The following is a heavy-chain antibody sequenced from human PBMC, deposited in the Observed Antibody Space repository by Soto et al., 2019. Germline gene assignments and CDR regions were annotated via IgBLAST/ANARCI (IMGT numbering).Heavy chain of an antibody. CDR3: VKDRSRVIYDAGGMDV. Sequence: GGSLRLSSVFSVFTFDHYAMHCVRQSPGKGLEWVSGISWNGDKTDYADSLKDRFTISRDNAKNSLFLQMNSLRAEDTALYYCVKDRSRVIYDAGGMDVWCQGTAVTVSS. CDR2: ISWNGDKT. CDR1: VFTFDHYA. D-gene: IGHD2-21*01. V-gene: IGHV3-9*01. J-gene: IGHJ6*02.